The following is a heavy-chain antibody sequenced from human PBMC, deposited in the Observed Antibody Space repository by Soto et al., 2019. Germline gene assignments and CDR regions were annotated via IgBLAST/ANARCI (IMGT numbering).Heavy chain of an antibody. CDR1: GGSISPYY. CDR2: VYYSGNT. CDR3: ARKGAAASYAHYYMDV. D-gene: IGHD6-13*01. Sequence: PSETLSLTCTVSGGSISPYYWSWIRQPPGKGLEWIGYVYYSGNTNYNPSLESRVTISVDTSRNQFSLNLTSATAADTAVYYCARKGAAASYAHYYMDVWGRGTTVNVSS. V-gene: IGHV4-59*01. J-gene: IGHJ6*03.